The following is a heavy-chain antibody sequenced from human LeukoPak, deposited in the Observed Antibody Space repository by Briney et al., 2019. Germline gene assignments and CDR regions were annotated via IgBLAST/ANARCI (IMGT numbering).Heavy chain of an antibody. Sequence: PSQTLSLTCAISGDSVSSNSSAWTWIRQSPSRGLEWLGRTYYRSKWYNDYALSVKSRITINPDTSKNQFSLQLNSVTPEDTAVYYCTRGYYIWDYWGQGTLSPSPQ. D-gene: IGHD3-16*01. CDR1: GDSVSSNSSA. J-gene: IGHJ4*02. CDR3: TRGYYIWDY. V-gene: IGHV6-1*01. CDR2: TYYRSKWYN.